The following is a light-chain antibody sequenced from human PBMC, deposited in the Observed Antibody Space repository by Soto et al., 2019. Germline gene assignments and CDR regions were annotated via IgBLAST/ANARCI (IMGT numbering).Light chain of an antibody. Sequence: EFVLTQSPGTLSLSPGERATLSCRASQSVSSTFLAWYQQKPGQPPRLLIYGASTRGTGIPDRFSGSGSGTDFTLTISRLEPEDFAVYSCQHYGSSPPLTFGGGTKGEIK. CDR3: QHYGSSPPLT. V-gene: IGKV3-20*01. CDR2: GAS. J-gene: IGKJ4*01. CDR1: QSVSSTF.